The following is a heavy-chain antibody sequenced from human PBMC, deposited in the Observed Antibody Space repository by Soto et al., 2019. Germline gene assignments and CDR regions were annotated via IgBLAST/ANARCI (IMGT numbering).Heavy chain of an antibody. D-gene: IGHD6-19*01. J-gene: IGHJ6*02. CDR2: IIPIFGTA. CDR1: GGTFSSYA. CDR3: ARVSGYSSGWYPGGYYYYGMDV. V-gene: IGHV1-69*13. Sequence: SVKVSCKASGGTFSSYAISWVRQAPGQGLEWMGGIIPIFGTANYAQKFQGRVTITADESTSTAYMELSSLGSEDTAVYYCARVSGYSSGWYPGGYYYYGMDVWGQGTTVTVSS.